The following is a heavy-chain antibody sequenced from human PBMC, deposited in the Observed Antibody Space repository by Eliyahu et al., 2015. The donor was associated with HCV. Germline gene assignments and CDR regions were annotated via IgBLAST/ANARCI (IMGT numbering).Heavy chain of an antibody. J-gene: IGHJ4*02. CDR2: IYYSGST. CDR1: GGSISSXY. CDR3: ARLADDPISGWEYYFDY. Sequence: QVQLQESGPGLVKPSETLSLTCTVSGGSISSXYWSWIRQPPGKGLEWIGYIYYSGSTNYHPSLKSRVTISVDTSKNQFSLKLSSVTAADTAVYYCARLADDPISGWEYYFDYWGQGTLVTVSS. V-gene: IGHV4-59*01. D-gene: IGHD6-19*01.